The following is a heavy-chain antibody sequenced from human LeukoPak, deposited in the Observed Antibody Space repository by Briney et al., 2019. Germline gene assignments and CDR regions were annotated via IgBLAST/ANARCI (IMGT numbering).Heavy chain of an antibody. Sequence: SETLSLTCTVSGGSISSSSYCWGWIRQPPGKGLAWIGEINHSGSTNYNPSLKSRVTISVDTSKNQFSLKLSSVTAADTAVYYCARHRGYYGSGSYEDVWGKGTTVTISS. J-gene: IGHJ6*04. CDR2: INHSGST. CDR1: GGSISSSSYC. D-gene: IGHD3-10*01. CDR3: ARHRGYYGSGSYEDV. V-gene: IGHV4-39*01.